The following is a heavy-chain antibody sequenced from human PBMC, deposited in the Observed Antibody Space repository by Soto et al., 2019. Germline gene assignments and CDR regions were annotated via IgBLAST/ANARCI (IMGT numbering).Heavy chain of an antibody. D-gene: IGHD2-21*02. V-gene: IGHV1-69*12. CDR3: ARQGDPGGYYYYGMDV. J-gene: IGHJ6*02. CDR2: VIPIFGTA. Sequence: QVQLVQSGAEVKKPGSSVKVSCKASGGTFSSYAISWVRQAPGQGLEWMGGVIPIFGTADYAQKFQGRVTITADESTSTAYMELSSLRSEDTAVYYCARQGDPGGYYYYGMDVWGQGTTVTVSS. CDR1: GGTFSSYA.